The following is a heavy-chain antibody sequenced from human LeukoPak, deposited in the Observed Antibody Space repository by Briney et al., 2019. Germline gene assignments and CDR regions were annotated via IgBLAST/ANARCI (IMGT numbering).Heavy chain of an antibody. Sequence: GGSLRLSCVASGFTFSSYWMHWVRQDPRKGLVWVSRVNGDGRNINYADSVRGRFTISRDNAKNTLFLQMNTLRVEDTAVYYCTRDLMDYDVSTGLHHYYMDVWGQGTTVTVSS. CDR1: GFTFSSYW. D-gene: IGHD3-9*01. V-gene: IGHV3-74*01. CDR2: VNGDGRNI. J-gene: IGHJ6*02. CDR3: TRDLMDYDVSTGLHHYYMDV.